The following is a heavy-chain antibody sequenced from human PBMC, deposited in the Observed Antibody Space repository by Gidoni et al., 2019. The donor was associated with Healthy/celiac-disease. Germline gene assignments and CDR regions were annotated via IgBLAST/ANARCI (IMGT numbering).Heavy chain of an antibody. J-gene: IGHJ4*02. CDR1: GGTFSSYA. V-gene: IGHV1-69*04. CDR3: ARVEGGATISAVMFDY. CDR2: IIPILGIA. Sequence: QVQLVQSGAEVKKPGSSVKVSCKAAGGTFSSYAISWVRQAPGQGLEWMGRIIPILGIANYAQKFQGRVTITADKSTSTAYMELSSLRSEDTAVYYCARVEGGATISAVMFDYWGQGTLVTVSS. D-gene: IGHD1-26*01.